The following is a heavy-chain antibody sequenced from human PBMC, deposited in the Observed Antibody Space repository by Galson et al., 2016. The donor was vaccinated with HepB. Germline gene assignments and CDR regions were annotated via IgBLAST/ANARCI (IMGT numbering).Heavy chain of an antibody. Sequence: SLRLSCAASGFTFSISSMNWVRQAPGKGLEWVSSISSNSLYIYYADSVKGRFTTSRDNAKNSLYLQMNSLRTEDTAVYYCATSDGSGTYSYYYHYYYMDVWGKGTTVTVSS. D-gene: IGHD3-10*01. V-gene: IGHV3-21*01. CDR1: GFTFSISS. J-gene: IGHJ6*03. CDR2: ISSNSLYI. CDR3: ATSDGSGTYSYYYHYYYMDV.